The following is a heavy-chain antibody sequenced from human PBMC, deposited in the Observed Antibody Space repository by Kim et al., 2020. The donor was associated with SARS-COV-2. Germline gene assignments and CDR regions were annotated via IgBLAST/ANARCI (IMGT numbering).Heavy chain of an antibody. Sequence: GGSLRLSCVASGFTFSSYSMNWVRQAPGKGLEWVSSISSSSSYIYYADSVKGRFTISRDNAKNSLYLQMNSLRAEDTAVYYCARDTYDYVWGSYRDSHWYFDLWGRGTLVTVSS. J-gene: IGHJ2*01. V-gene: IGHV3-21*01. CDR2: ISSSSSYI. CDR1: GFTFSSYS. CDR3: ARDTYDYVWGSYRDSHWYFDL. D-gene: IGHD3-16*02.